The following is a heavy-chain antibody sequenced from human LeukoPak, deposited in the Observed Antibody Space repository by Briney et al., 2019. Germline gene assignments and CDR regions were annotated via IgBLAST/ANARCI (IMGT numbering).Heavy chain of an antibody. CDR1: GGSISGYY. D-gene: IGHD1-1*01. V-gene: IGHV4-59*08. CDR2: IYYREST. J-gene: IGHJ4*02. Sequence: PSVTLSLTCTGSGGSISGYYWMWLPQPPGNGLEWIAYIYYRESTNYNPSLKSRVTIPVDTSKKPFLLLLSSVTAADTAVYYCARRTTGTGPFDYWGQGTLVTVSS. CDR3: ARRTTGTGPFDY.